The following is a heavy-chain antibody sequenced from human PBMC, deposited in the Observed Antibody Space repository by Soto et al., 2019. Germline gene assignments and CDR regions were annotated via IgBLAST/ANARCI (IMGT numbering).Heavy chain of an antibody. Sequence: SETLCLTCTVSGGSISSYCWRWIRQPPGKGLEWIGYIYYSGSTNYNPSLKSRVTISVDTSKNQFSLKLSSVTAAVTAVYYCAIHPGVPAAMFVDYWGQGTLVTISS. J-gene: IGHJ4*02. CDR2: IYYSGST. CDR3: AIHPGVPAAMFVDY. D-gene: IGHD2-2*01. V-gene: IGHV4-59*08. CDR1: GGSISSYC.